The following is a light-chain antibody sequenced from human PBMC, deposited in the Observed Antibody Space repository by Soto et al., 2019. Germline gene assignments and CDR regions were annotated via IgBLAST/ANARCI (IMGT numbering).Light chain of an antibody. CDR2: DAS. J-gene: IGKJ1*01. CDR3: QQRSDWPRT. Sequence: EIVLTQSPATLSLSPGERATLSCRASESVTSFIAWYQQKPGQAPRLLIYDASNRATGISARFSGSGSGTDFTLTISSLEPEDFAVYYCQQRSDWPRTFGQGTKVESK. CDR1: ESVTSF. V-gene: IGKV3-11*01.